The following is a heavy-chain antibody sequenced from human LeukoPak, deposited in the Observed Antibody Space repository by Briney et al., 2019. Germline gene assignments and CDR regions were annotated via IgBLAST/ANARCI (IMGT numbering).Heavy chain of an antibody. CDR1: GGSFSGYY. V-gene: IGHV4-34*01. CDR2: INHSGST. D-gene: IGHD3-16*02. CDR3: ARGRSSGYTGWFDP. Sequence: SETLSLTCAVYGGSFSGYYWSWIRQPPGKGLEWIGEINHSGSTNYNPSLKSRVTISVDTSKNQFSLKLSSVTAADTAVYYCARGRSSGYTGWFDPWGQGTLVTVSS. J-gene: IGHJ5*02.